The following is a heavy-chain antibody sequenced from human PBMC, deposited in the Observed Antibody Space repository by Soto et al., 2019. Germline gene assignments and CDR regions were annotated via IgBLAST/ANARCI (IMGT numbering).Heavy chain of an antibody. CDR1: GFSLSDHG. Sequence: PGGSLRLSCAASGFSLSDHGVNWVRQAPGKGLEWISSVNRGASSLYYAEPVKGRFTMSRDDAKNSVYLQMNSLRDEDTAVYYCARQINWRDGGAWGQGTLVTVSA. CDR3: ARQINWRDGGA. CDR2: VNRGASSL. V-gene: IGHV3-48*02. J-gene: IGHJ5*02. D-gene: IGHD3-16*01.